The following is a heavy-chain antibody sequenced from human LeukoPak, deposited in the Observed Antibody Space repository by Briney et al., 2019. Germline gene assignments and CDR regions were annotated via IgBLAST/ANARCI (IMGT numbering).Heavy chain of an antibody. CDR1: GYTFSSYY. CDR2: INPSGGST. Sequence: GASVKVSCKASGYTFSSYYMHWVRQAPGQGLEWMGIINPSGGSTSYAQKFQGRVTITADESTSTAYMELSSLRSEDTAVYYCARDLAYCGGDCYKTPDYYYYYGMDVWGQGTTVTVSS. V-gene: IGHV1-46*01. CDR3: ARDLAYCGGDCYKTPDYYYYYGMDV. D-gene: IGHD2-21*02. J-gene: IGHJ6*02.